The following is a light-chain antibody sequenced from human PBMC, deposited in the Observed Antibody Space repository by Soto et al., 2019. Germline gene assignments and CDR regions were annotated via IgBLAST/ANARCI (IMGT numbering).Light chain of an antibody. CDR3: QQYNNWPPLT. J-gene: IGKJ4*01. CDR1: QSVSGS. Sequence: EIVMTQSPAALSVSPGETATLSCRASQSVSGSLAWYQQTPGRAPRLLIYGASTRATGIPTRFSGSGSGTEFTLTISSLQSEDFAVYFCQQYNNWPPLTFGGGTKVDIK. V-gene: IGKV3-15*01. CDR2: GAS.